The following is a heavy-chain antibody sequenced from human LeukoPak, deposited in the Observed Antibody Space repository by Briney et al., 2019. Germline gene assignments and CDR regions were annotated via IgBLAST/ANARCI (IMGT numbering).Heavy chain of an antibody. CDR2: FSWNSGTL. CDR3: AKDSCSSTSCYRSFDY. J-gene: IGHJ4*02. Sequence: GGSLRLSCAASGFTFDDYVMHWVRQALGKGLGWVSGFSWNSGTLGYADSAQGRFTISRDNAKNSLYLQMNSLRAEDTALYYCAKDSCSSTSCYRSFDYWGQGTLVTVSS. D-gene: IGHD2-2*02. CDR1: GFTFDDYV. V-gene: IGHV3-9*01.